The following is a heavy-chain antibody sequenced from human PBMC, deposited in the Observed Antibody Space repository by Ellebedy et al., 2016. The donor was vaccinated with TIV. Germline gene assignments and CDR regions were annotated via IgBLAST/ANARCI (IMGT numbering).Heavy chain of an antibody. CDR2: IASDGSNK. CDR1: GLTFTNHG. Sequence: GESLKISCAVSGLTFTNHGMHWVRQAPGKGLEWVAFIASDGSNKFYADSVKGRFIISRDNSDNMVYLLMNSLRPEDTAVYYWSRDPTGYTYYFDHWGQGTLVTVSS. V-gene: IGHV3-30*03. D-gene: IGHD3-9*01. CDR3: SRDPTGYTYYFDH. J-gene: IGHJ4*02.